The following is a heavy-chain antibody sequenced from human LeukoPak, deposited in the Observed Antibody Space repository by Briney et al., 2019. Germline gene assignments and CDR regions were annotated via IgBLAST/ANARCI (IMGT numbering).Heavy chain of an antibody. V-gene: IGHV3-53*01. D-gene: IGHD6-19*01. CDR3: AAPAVAGTRDAFDI. J-gene: IGHJ3*02. CDR2: IYSGGST. Sequence: GGSLRLSCAASGFTVSSNYMSWVRQAPGKGLEWVSVIYSGGSTYYADSVKGRFTISRDNSKNTLYLQMNSLRAEDTAVYYCAAPAVAGTRDAFDIWGQGTMVTVSS. CDR1: GFTVSSNY.